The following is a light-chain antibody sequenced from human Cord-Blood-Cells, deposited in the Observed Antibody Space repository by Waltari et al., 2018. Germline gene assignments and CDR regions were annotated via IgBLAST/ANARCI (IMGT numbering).Light chain of an antibody. CDR3: QQFNSYPFT. CDR2: DAY. CDR1: QGISSA. J-gene: IGKJ3*01. Sequence: AIQLTQSPSSLSASVGDRVTITCRASQGISSALAWNQQKPGKAPKLLIYDAYSFESGVPSRFSGSGSWTDLTLTISSLQPEDFATYYCQQFNSYPFTFGPGTKVDIK. V-gene: IGKV1-13*02.